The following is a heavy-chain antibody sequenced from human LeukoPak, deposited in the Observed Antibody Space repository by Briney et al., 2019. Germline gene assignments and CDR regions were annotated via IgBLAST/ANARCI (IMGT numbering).Heavy chain of an antibody. CDR2: MNPNSGNT. CDR3: ARVPQALWFGPAGAYYYYGMDV. D-gene: IGHD3-10*01. V-gene: IGHV1-8*02. Sequence: GASVKVSCKASGYIFFNYDINWVRQATGQGLEWMGWMNPNSGNTGYAQKFQGRVTMTRNTSISTAYMELSSLRSEDTAVYYCARVPQALWFGPAGAYYYYGMDVWGQGTTVTVSS. J-gene: IGHJ6*02. CDR1: GYIFFNYD.